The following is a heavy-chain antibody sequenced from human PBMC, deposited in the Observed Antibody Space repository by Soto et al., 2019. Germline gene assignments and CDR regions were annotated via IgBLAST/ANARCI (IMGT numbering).Heavy chain of an antibody. V-gene: IGHV3-49*03. CDR3: TYDSSGLTIGDAFDI. CDR1: GFTFGDYA. D-gene: IGHD3-22*01. Sequence: GGSLRLSCTASGFTFGDYAMSWFRQAPGKGLEWVGFIRSKAYGGTTEYAASVKGRFTISRDDSKSIAHLQMNSLKTEDTAVYYCTYDSSGLTIGDAFDIWGQGTMVTVSS. CDR2: IRSKAYGGTT. J-gene: IGHJ3*02.